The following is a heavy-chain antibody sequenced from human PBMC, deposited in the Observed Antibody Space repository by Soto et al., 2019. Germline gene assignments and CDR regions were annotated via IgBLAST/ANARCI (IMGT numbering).Heavy chain of an antibody. J-gene: IGHJ5*02. CDR1: GGSISSTSYY. D-gene: IGHD3-10*01. Sequence: SETLSLTCTVSGGSISSTSYYWGCIRQPPGKGLEWIGTISYRGSTYYNLSLKSRVTVSVDTSKNQFSLKLSSVTAADTAVYYCARQRITFVRGVILPSWFDPWGQGTLVTVSS. CDR3: ARQRITFVRGVILPSWFDP. CDR2: ISYRGST. V-gene: IGHV4-39*01.